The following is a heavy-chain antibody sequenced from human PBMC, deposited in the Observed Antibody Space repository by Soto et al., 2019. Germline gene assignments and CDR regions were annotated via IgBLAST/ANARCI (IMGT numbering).Heavy chain of an antibody. J-gene: IGHJ4*02. V-gene: IGHV3-15*07. D-gene: IGHD3-16*01. CDR2: IKSKTDGGTT. Sequence: MYWGRPAPGKGLEWVGRIKSKTDGGTTDYAAPVKGRFTISRDDSKNTLYLQMNSLKTEDTAVYYCTTDHYGTLDYWGQGTLVTVSS. CDR3: TTDHYGTLDY.